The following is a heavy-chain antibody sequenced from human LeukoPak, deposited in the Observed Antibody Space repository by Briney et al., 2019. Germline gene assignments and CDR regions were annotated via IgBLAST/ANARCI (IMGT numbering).Heavy chain of an antibody. D-gene: IGHD6-13*01. CDR1: GGSISSSSNY. J-gene: IGHJ6*03. CDR3: ASFSSTSWSSSPYYYSYYMDV. V-gene: IGHV4-39*01. Sequence: SETLSLTCTVSGGSISSSSNYWGWIRQPPGKGLEWIGSISYSGSTYYNPSLKSRVTISVDTSKNQFSLKLSSVTAADTAVYYCASFSSTSWSSSPYYYSYYMDVWGKGTTVTVSS. CDR2: ISYSGST.